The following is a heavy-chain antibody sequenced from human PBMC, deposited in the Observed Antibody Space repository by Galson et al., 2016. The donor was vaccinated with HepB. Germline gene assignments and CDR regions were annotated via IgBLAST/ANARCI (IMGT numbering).Heavy chain of an antibody. Sequence: SLRLSCAASGFIFSSYVIHWVRQAPGKGLEWVAVIWYDGGNKYYADSVKGRFTISRDNFKNTVYLQMDSLKTEDTAAYYCARARLVDAFDIWGQGTVITVSS. CDR2: IWYDGGNK. V-gene: IGHV3-33*01. D-gene: IGHD3-3*01. CDR1: GFIFSSYV. J-gene: IGHJ3*02. CDR3: ARARLVDAFDI.